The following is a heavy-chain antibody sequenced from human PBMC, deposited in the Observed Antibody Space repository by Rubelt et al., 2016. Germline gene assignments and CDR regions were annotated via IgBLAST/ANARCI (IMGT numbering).Heavy chain of an antibody. J-gene: IGHJ4*02. V-gene: IGHV4-30-4*07. D-gene: IGHD1-14*01. Sequence: QVQLQESGPGLVKPSQTLSLTCAVSGGAISSGGYSWSWIRQPPGKDLEWIGYVYNSGNTYYSPSLQSRATISVDTSKNQLSLKLSSVTAADTAVYYCAASTARLTTDFDYWGQGTLVTVSS. CDR2: VYNSGNT. CDR3: AASTARLTTDFDY. CDR1: GGAISSGGYS.